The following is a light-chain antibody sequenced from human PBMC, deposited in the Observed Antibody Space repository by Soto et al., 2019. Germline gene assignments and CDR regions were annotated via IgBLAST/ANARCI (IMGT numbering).Light chain of an antibody. CDR3: QQYNNCLWT. J-gene: IGKJ1*01. V-gene: IGKV3-15*01. CDR2: GAS. Sequence: EIVMTQSPATLSVSPVERATLSCRASQSVNSNLVWYQQKPGQAPRLLIYGASTRATGIPGRFSGSGYGTEFTLTISSLQSEDFAVYYCQQYNNCLWTFGQGTKVEIK. CDR1: QSVNSN.